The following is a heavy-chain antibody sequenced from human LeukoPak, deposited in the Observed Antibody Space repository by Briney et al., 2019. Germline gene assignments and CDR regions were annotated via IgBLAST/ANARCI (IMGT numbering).Heavy chain of an antibody. CDR3: ARGLSLDY. V-gene: IGHV3-48*01. CDR2: ISSSSSTI. Sequence: GSLSLSCAASGVPFSTYSMNWVRQAPGKGLEWVSYISSSSSTIYYADSVKGRFTISRDNAKNSLYLQMNSLRAEDTAVYYCARGLSLDYWGQGTLVTVSS. D-gene: IGHD3-16*01. J-gene: IGHJ4*02. CDR1: GVPFSTYS.